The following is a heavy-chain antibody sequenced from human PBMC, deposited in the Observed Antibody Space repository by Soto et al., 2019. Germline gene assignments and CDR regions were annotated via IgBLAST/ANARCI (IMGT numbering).Heavy chain of an antibody. J-gene: IGHJ4*02. CDR2: IKQDGSEK. Sequence: EVQLVESGGGLVQPGGPLRLSCAASGFTFSSYWMSWVRQAPGKGLEWVANIKQDGSEKYYMDSVKGRFTISRDNTKNSLYLHMNSLRAEDTAVYYCAREELGFSSGWYYFDYWGQGTLFTVSS. D-gene: IGHD6-19*01. CDR1: GFTFSSYW. CDR3: AREELGFSSGWYYFDY. V-gene: IGHV3-7*05.